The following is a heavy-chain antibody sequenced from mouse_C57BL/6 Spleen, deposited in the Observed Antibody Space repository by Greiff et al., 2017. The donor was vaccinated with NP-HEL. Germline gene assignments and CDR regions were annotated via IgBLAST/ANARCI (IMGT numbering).Heavy chain of an antibody. D-gene: IGHD2-3*01. CDR3: ARSLYENDAMDY. Sequence: VQLQQSGAELARPGASVKLSCKASGYTFTSYGISWVKQRTGQGLEWIGEIYPRSGNTYYNEKFKGKATLTADKSSSTAYMELRSLTSEDSAVYFCARSLYENDAMDYWGQGTSVTVSS. CDR2: IYPRSGNT. V-gene: IGHV1-81*01. CDR1: GYTFTSYG. J-gene: IGHJ4*01.